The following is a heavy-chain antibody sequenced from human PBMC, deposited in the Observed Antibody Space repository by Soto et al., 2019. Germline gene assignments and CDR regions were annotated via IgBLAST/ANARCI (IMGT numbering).Heavy chain of an antibody. Sequence: GASVKVSCKASGYTFTSYDINWVRQATGQGLEWMGWMNPNSGNTGYAQKFQGRVTMTRNTSISTAYMELSSLRSEDTAVYYCARVSRRRRFLLDYWGQGTLVTVSS. V-gene: IGHV1-8*01. J-gene: IGHJ4*02. D-gene: IGHD1-1*01. CDR1: GYTFTSYD. CDR3: ARVSRRRRFLLDY. CDR2: MNPNSGNT.